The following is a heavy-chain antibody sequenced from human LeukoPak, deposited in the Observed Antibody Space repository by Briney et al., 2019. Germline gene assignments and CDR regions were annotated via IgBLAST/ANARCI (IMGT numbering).Heavy chain of an antibody. V-gene: IGHV1-69*06. Sequence: EASVKVSCKASGGTFSSYAISWVRQAPGQGLEWMGGIIPIFGTANYAQKFQGRVTITADKSTSTAYMELSSLRSEDTAVYYCARGWGSEAVASLTQLDAFDIWGQGTMVTVSS. CDR3: ARGWGSEAVASLTQLDAFDI. CDR2: IIPIFGTA. J-gene: IGHJ3*02. D-gene: IGHD6-19*01. CDR1: GGTFSSYA.